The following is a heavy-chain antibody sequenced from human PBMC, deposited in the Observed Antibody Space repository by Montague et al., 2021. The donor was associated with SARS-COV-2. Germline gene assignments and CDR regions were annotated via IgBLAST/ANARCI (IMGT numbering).Heavy chain of an antibody. CDR3: ARHPRGGSGGVVHHGDFDY. D-gene: IGHD3-3*01. CDR1: GGSISSYY. CDR2: IYYSGST. J-gene: IGHJ4*02. Sequence: SETLSLTCTVSGGSISSYYWSWIRQPPGKGLEWIGYIYYSGSTNYNPSLTSRVTISVDTSKNQFSLKLSSVTAADTAVYYCARHPRGGSGGVVHHGDFDYWGQGTLVTVPS. V-gene: IGHV4-59*08.